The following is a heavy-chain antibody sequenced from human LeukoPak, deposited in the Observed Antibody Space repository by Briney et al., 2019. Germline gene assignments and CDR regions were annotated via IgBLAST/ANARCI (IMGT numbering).Heavy chain of an antibody. D-gene: IGHD3-9*01. J-gene: IGHJ6*02. CDR1: GYTFTSYD. CDR3: ARAAQVVRYFDWLSDPYYGMDV. V-gene: IGHV1-8*01. CDR2: VNPNSGNT. Sequence: GASVKVSCKASGYTFTSYDINWVRQATGQGLEWMGWVNPNSGNTGYAQKFQGRVTMTRNTSISTAYMELSSLRSEDTAVYYCARAAQVVRYFDWLSDPYYGMDVWGQGTTVTVSS.